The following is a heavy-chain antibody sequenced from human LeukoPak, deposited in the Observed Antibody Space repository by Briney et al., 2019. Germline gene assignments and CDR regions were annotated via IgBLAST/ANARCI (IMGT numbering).Heavy chain of an antibody. V-gene: IGHV3-21*01. CDR3: ASEYSGYDRD. D-gene: IGHD5-12*01. CDR2: ISSSSSYI. CDR1: GFTFSGYS. Sequence: GGSLRLSCAASGFTFSGYSMNWVRQAPGKGLEWVSSISSSSSYIYYADSVKGRFTIPRDNAKNSLYLQMNSLRAEDTAVYYCASEYSGYDRDWGQGTLVTVSS. J-gene: IGHJ4*02.